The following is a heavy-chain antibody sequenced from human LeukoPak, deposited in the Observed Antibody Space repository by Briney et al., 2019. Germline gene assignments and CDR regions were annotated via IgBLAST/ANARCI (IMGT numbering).Heavy chain of an antibody. CDR3: AKPVIPSAYQGTYYMDV. CDR1: GFTFSSYG. Sequence: GGSLRLSCAASGFTFSSYGMHWVRRAPGKGLEWVAVIWYDGSNKYYADSVKGRFTISRDNSKNTLYLQMHSLRAEDTALYYCAKPVIPSAYQGTYYMDVWGKGTTVTVSS. V-gene: IGHV3-30*02. J-gene: IGHJ6*03. D-gene: IGHD3-16*01. CDR2: IWYDGSNK.